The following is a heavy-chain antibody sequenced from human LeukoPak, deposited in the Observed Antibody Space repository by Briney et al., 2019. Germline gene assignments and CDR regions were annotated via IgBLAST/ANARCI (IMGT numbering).Heavy chain of an antibody. Sequence: KVGESLKISCKSSGYSFTSYWIGWVRQMPGKGLEWMGIIYPGDSDTRYSPSFQGQVTISADKSISTAYLQWSSLKASDTAMYYCARTYYDSSPPDGYWGQGTLVTVSS. J-gene: IGHJ4*02. CDR1: GYSFTSYW. CDR3: ARTYYDSSPPDGY. CDR2: IYPGDSDT. V-gene: IGHV5-51*01. D-gene: IGHD3-22*01.